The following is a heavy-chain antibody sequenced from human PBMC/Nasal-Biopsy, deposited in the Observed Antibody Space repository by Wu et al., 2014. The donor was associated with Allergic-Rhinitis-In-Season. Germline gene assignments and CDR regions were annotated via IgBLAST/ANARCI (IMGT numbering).Heavy chain of an antibody. CDR3: AGENQEYSGAGNWAYFGMDV. V-gene: IGHV4-30-2*05. Sequence: WIGSIYFTGTTYYNPSLKSRLSISVDTSKSQFSLKLTSLTAADTAVYYCAGENQEYSGAGNWAYFGMDVWGQGTTVTVSS. CDR2: IYFTGTT. J-gene: IGHJ6*02. D-gene: IGHD3-10*01.